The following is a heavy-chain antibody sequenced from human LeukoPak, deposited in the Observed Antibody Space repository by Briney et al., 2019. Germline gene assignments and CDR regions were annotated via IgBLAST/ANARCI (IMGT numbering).Heavy chain of an antibody. D-gene: IGHD4-11*01. CDR2: IHYGGNDK. Sequence: GGSLRLSCVASGFTFGDYGMHWVRQAPGKGPEWVAFIHYGGNDKYYADSVKGRFTISRDNSKNTLYLQMNSLRAEDTAVYYCARDRTTVTTQTDYWGQGTLVTVSS. J-gene: IGHJ4*02. V-gene: IGHV3-30*02. CDR1: GFTFGDYG. CDR3: ARDRTTVTTQTDY.